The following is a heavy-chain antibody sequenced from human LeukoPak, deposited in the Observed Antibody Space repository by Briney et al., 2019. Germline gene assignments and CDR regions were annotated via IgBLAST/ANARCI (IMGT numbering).Heavy chain of an antibody. V-gene: IGHV3-7*01. Sequence: GGSLRLSCAASGFTFSSYWMSWVRQAPGKGLEWVANIKQDGSEKNYVDSVKGRFTISRDNAKTSLYLQMNSLRAEDTAAYYCARSLWPEDYWGQGTLVTVSS. J-gene: IGHJ4*02. D-gene: IGHD5-18*01. CDR1: GFTFSSYW. CDR2: IKQDGSEK. CDR3: ARSLWPEDY.